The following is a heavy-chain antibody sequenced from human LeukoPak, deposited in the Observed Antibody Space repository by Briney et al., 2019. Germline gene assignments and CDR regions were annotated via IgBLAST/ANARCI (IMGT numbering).Heavy chain of an antibody. Sequence: SETLSLTCAVSGDSISSSNWWSWVRQPPGKGLEWIGEIYHSGNTNYNPSLKSRVTISVDKSKNQFSLKLTSVTAADTAVYYCARVGTYGSGSYLPWLDYWGQGTLVTVSS. V-gene: IGHV4-4*02. D-gene: IGHD3-10*01. CDR3: ARVGTYGSGSYLPWLDY. CDR1: GDSISSSNW. CDR2: IYHSGNT. J-gene: IGHJ4*02.